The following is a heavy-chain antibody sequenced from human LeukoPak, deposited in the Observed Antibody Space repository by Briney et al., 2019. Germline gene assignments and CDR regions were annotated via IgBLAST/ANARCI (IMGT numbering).Heavy chain of an antibody. Sequence: ASETLSLTCAVYGGSFSGYYWSWIRQPPGKGLEWIGEIKHSGSTNYNPSLKSRVTISVDTSKNQFSLKLSSVTAADTAVYYCARGRSGSYPYWGQGTLVTVSS. D-gene: IGHD1-26*01. CDR2: IKHSGST. V-gene: IGHV4-34*01. CDR1: GGSFSGYY. CDR3: ARGRSGSYPY. J-gene: IGHJ4*02.